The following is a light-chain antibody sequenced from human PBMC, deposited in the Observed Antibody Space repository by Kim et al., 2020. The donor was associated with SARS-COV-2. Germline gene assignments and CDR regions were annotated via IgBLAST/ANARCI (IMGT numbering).Light chain of an antibody. CDR2: QDS. Sequence: SYELTQPPSVSVSPGQTASITCSGDKLGDKYACWYQQKPGQSPVLVIYQDSKRPSGIPERFSGSNSGNTATLTISGIQAMVEADYYCQAWDSSTVVFGGG. V-gene: IGLV3-1*01. CDR3: QAWDSSTVV. J-gene: IGLJ2*01. CDR1: KLGDKY.